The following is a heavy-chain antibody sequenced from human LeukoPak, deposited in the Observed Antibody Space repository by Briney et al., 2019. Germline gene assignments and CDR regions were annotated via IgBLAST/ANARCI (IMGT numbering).Heavy chain of an antibody. CDR2: IIPIFGTA. CDR3: ARKIVVVPAPKKNYYYYNRDF. CDR1: GGTFSSYA. Sequence: ASVKVSCKASGGTFSSYAISWVRQAPGQGLEWMGRIIPIFGTANYAQKFQGRVTITTDESTSTAYMELSSLKSEDTAVYYYARKIVVVPAPKKNYYYYNRDFGGKGPTV. D-gene: IGHD2-2*01. V-gene: IGHV1-69*05. J-gene: IGHJ6*03.